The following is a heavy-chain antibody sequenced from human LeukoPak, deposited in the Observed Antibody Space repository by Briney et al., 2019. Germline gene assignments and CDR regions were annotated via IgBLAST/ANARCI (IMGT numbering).Heavy chain of an antibody. J-gene: IGHJ4*02. Sequence: PGTSLRLSCAASGFTFSSYGMHWVRQAPGKGLEWLAGIATDGSFAYYADSVKGRSTLSRDNSKNTLYLQMNSLRAEDTAVYYCAKDSPPVPQDYYDSICYFDYWGQGTLVTVSS. CDR1: GFTFSSYG. D-gene: IGHD3-22*01. CDR2: IATDGSFA. V-gene: IGHV3-30*18. CDR3: AKDSPPVPQDYYDSICYFDY.